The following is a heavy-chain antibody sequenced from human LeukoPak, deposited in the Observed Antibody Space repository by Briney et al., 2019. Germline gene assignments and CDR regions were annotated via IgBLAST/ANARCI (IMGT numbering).Heavy chain of an antibody. CDR3: ARSRHYPFDY. J-gene: IGHJ4*02. Sequence: PSETLSLTCTVSGGSISSGGYYWSWIRQPPGKGLEWIGYIYHSGSTYYNPSLKSRVTISVDRSKNQFSLKLSSVTAADTAVYYCARSRHYPFDYWGQGTLVTVSS. CDR2: IYHSGST. V-gene: IGHV4-30-2*01. D-gene: IGHD3-10*01. CDR1: GGSISSGGYY.